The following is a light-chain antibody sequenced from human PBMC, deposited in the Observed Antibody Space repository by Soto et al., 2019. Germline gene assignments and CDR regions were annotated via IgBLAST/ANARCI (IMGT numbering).Light chain of an antibody. CDR2: DAS. J-gene: IGKJ1*01. CDR3: QQYNSYSWT. Sequence: DIQMTQSPSTLSASVGDRVTITCRASQSISSWLAWYQHKPGKAPKLLSYDASSLESGVPSRFSGSGSGTEFTRTISSLQPDDFATYYCQQYNSYSWTFGQGTKVDIK. V-gene: IGKV1-5*01. CDR1: QSISSW.